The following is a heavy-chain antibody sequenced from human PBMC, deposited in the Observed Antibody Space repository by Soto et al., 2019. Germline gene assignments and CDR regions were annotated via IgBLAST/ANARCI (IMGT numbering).Heavy chain of an antibody. V-gene: IGHV1-8*01. J-gene: IGHJ5*02. CDR1: GYTFTSYD. Sequence: QVQLVQSGAEVKKPGASVKVSCKASGYTFTSYDINWVRQATGQGLEWMGWMNPNSGNTGYAQKFQCRVTMTRNTSISTAYMELSSLRSEDTAVYYCARVSFIAAAGRRRQYWFDPWGQGTLVTVSS. D-gene: IGHD6-13*01. CDR3: ARVSFIAAAGRRRQYWFDP. CDR2: MNPNSGNT.